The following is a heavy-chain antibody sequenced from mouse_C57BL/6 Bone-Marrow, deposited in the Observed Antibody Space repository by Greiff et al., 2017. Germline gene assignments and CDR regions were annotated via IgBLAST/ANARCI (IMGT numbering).Heavy chain of an antibody. CDR2: IRSKSNNYAT. D-gene: IGHD1-1*01. Sequence: EVKLVESGGGLVQPKGSLKLSCAASGFSFNTYAMNWVRQAPGKGLEWVARIRSKSNNYATYYADSVKDRFTISRDDSESMLYLQMNNLKTEDTAMYYCVRQPYDGAPYWGQGTLVTVSA. CDR1: GFSFNTYA. V-gene: IGHV10-1*01. J-gene: IGHJ3*01. CDR3: VRQPYDGAPY.